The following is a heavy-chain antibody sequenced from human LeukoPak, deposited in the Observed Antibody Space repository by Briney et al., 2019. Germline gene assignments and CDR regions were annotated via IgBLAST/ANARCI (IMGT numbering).Heavy chain of an antibody. CDR3: AREGPLRSGAYEA. V-gene: IGHV4-59*01. CDR2: IYYSGST. D-gene: IGHD3-3*01. Sequence: PSETLSLTCAVYGGSFSGYYWSWIRQPPGKGLEWIGYIYYSGSTNYNPSLKSRVTISVDTSKNQFSLKLSSVTAADTAVYYCAREGPLRSGAYEAWGQGTLVTVSS. CDR1: GGSFSGYY. J-gene: IGHJ5*02.